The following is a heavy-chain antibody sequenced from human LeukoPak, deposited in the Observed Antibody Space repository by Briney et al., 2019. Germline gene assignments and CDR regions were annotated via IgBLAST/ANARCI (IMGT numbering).Heavy chain of an antibody. J-gene: IGHJ4*02. V-gene: IGHV3-23*01. CDR3: VRLGSTSGLVFDY. CDR2: ISGAGGSP. Sequence: GGSLRLSCAASGFIFSNYAMSWVRQAPGKGLEWVSTISGAGGSPYYADSVKGRFTISRDNSKNTVFVQMNHLRAEDTAVYYCVRLGSTSGLVFDYWGQGTLVTVSS. D-gene: IGHD6-19*01. CDR1: GFIFSNYA.